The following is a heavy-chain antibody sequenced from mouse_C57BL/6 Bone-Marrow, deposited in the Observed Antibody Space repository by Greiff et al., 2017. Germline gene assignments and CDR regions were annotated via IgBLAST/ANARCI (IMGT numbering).Heavy chain of an antibody. D-gene: IGHD1-1*01. V-gene: IGHV1-69*01. J-gene: IGHJ2*01. Sequence: QVQLQQPGAELVMPGASVKLSCKASGYTFTSYWMHWVKQRPGQGLEWIGEIDPADSYTNYNQKFQGKSTLTVDKSSSTAYMPLSSLTSEDSAVYYCAREGYGSSFDYWGQGTTLTVAS. CDR2: IDPADSYT. CDR1: GYTFTSYW. CDR3: AREGYGSSFDY.